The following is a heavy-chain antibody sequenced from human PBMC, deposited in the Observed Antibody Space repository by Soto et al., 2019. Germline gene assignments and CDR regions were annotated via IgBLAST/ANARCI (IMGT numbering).Heavy chain of an antibody. V-gene: IGHV3-15*01. CDR1: GFTFSNAW. CDR3: TTELQDIVVVPAAISGDCSGGSCYPALDAFDI. D-gene: IGHD2-2*01. CDR2: IKSKTDGGTT. Sequence: GGSLRLSCAASGFTFSNAWKSWVRQAPGKGLEWVGRIKSKTDGGTTDYAAPVKGRFTISRDDSKNTLYLQMNSLKTEDTAVYYCTTELQDIVVVPAAISGDCSGGSCYPALDAFDIWGQGTMVTV. J-gene: IGHJ3*02.